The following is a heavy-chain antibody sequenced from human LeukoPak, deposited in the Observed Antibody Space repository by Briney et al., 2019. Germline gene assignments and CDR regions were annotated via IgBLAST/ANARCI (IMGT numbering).Heavy chain of an antibody. V-gene: IGHV3-15*01. D-gene: IGHD6-19*01. J-gene: IGHJ4*02. CDR3: TTDGLAVAGIGDY. CDR2: IKSKTDGGTT. CDR1: GFTFSNAW. Sequence: GGSLRLSCAASGFTFSNAWMSWVRQAPGKGLEWVGRIKSKTDGGTTDYAAPVKDRFTISRDDSKNTLYLQMNSLKTEDTAVYYCTTDGLAVAGIGDYWGQGTLVTVSS.